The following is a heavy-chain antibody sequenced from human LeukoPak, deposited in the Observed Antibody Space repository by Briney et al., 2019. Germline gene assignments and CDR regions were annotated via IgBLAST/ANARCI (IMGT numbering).Heavy chain of an antibody. CDR3: AKHYYRVVRGVKVDYYGMDV. Sequence: GGSLRLSCAASGFTFSSTAMHWVRQAPGKGLEWVSGISGSADSTYHADSVKGRFTISRDNSKNTLYLQMNSLRAEDTAIYYCAKHYYRVVRGVKVDYYGMDVWGRGTTVTVSS. CDR2: ISGSADST. V-gene: IGHV3-23*01. J-gene: IGHJ6*02. D-gene: IGHD3-10*01. CDR1: GFTFSSTA.